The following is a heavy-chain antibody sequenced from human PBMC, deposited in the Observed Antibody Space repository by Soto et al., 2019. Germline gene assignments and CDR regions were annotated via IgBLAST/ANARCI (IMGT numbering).Heavy chain of an antibody. V-gene: IGHV3-33*01. D-gene: IGHD2-15*01. CDR3: GREDCSGGCCYSRFDY. Sequence: QVQLVESGGGVVQPGRSLRLSCAASGFTFSSYGMHWVRQAPGKGLEWVAVIWYDGSNKYYGDSVKGRCTISRDNSKNSLYLHTNSLRAEDTAGYYSGREDCSGGCCYSRFDYWGQGTLVTVSS. CDR2: IWYDGSNK. CDR1: GFTFSSYG. J-gene: IGHJ4*02.